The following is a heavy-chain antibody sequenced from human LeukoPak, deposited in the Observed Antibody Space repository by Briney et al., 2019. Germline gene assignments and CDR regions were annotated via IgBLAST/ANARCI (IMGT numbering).Heavy chain of an antibody. CDR3: AKGRGIAARAPYI. CDR1: GFTFSSYG. D-gene: IGHD6-6*01. V-gene: IGHV3-30*02. CDR2: IRYDGSNK. Sequence: GGSLRLSCAASGFTFSSYGMHWVRQAPGKGLEWVAFIRYDGSNKYYADSVKGRITISRDNSKNTLYLQMNSLRAEDTAVYYCAKGRGIAARAPYIWGQGTMVTVSS. J-gene: IGHJ3*02.